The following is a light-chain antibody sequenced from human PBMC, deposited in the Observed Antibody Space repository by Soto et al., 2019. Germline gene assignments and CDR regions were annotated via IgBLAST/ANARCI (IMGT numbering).Light chain of an antibody. CDR2: SAS. J-gene: IGKJ1*01. V-gene: IGKV3-15*01. Sequence: ETLMTQSPATLFASPGERATLSCRAGQSVSSNLAWYQQKPGQAPRLLIYSASTRATGIPARFSGSGSGTEFTLTISSLQSEDFAVYYCQQYNNWPRTFGQGTKVEIK. CDR3: QQYNNWPRT. CDR1: QSVSSN.